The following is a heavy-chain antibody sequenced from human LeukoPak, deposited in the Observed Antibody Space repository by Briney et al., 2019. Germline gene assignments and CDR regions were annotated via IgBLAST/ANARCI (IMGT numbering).Heavy chain of an antibody. D-gene: IGHD6-6*01. V-gene: IGHV4-31*03. CDR3: AREVDSSSPHYYYYGMDV. CDR1: GGSISSGGYY. CDR2: IYYSGST. Sequence: SETLSRNCTVSGGSISSGGYYWSWIRQHPGKGLEWIGYIYYSGSTYYNPSLKSRVTISVDTSKNQFSLKLSSVTAADTAVYYCAREVDSSSPHYYYYGMDVWGQGTTVTVSS. J-gene: IGHJ6*02.